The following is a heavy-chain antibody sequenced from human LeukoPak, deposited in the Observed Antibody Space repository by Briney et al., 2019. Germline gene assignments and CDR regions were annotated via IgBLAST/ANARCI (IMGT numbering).Heavy chain of an antibody. J-gene: IGHJ4*02. Sequence: GGSLRLSCAASGFTFSSYAMSWVRQAPGRGLEWVSVISESGDVTHYADAMKGRFTISRDNAKNTLNLQMNSLRAEDTAIYYCARDSSHYLGSSDYWGQGTLVTVSS. CDR3: ARDSSHYLGSSDY. CDR1: GFTFSSYA. CDR2: ISESGDVT. V-gene: IGHV3-23*01. D-gene: IGHD6-6*01.